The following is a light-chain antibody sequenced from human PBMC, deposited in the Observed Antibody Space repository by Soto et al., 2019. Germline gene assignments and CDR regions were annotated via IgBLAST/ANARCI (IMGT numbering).Light chain of an antibody. V-gene: IGKV3-15*01. J-gene: IGKJ5*01. Sequence: EIVMTQSPATLSVSPGERATLGCRASQSVSSNLAWYQQKPGQAPRLLIYGASTRATGIPARFSGSGSGTEFTLTISSLQSEDFAVYYCQQYNNWPITFGQGTRLENK. CDR1: QSVSSN. CDR2: GAS. CDR3: QQYNNWPIT.